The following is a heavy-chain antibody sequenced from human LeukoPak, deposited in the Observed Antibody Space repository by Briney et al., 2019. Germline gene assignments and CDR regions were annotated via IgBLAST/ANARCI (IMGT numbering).Heavy chain of an antibody. CDR1: GFTFGDYA. D-gene: IGHD3-3*01. V-gene: IGHV3-49*04. Sequence: GGSLRLSCTASGFTFGDYAMSWVRQAPGKGLEWVGFIRSKAYGGTTEYAASVKGRFTISRDDSKSIAYLQMNSLKTEDTAVYYCTRDPIHYDFWSGYFSYGMDVWGQGTTVTVSS. CDR3: TRDPIHYDFWSGYFSYGMDV. J-gene: IGHJ6*02. CDR2: IRSKAYGGTT.